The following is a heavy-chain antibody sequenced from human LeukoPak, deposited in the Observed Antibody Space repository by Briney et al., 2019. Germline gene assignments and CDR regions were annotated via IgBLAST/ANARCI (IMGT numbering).Heavy chain of an antibody. J-gene: IGHJ4*02. Sequence: GGSLRLSCAASGFIFSNYWMNWVRQTPGKGLEWVANIKKDGSEKYYVDSVRGRFTISRDNAKNSLYLQMNSLRAEDTAVYYCARDVSVLRYFDWFANYFDYWGQGTLVTVSS. CDR1: GFIFSNYW. CDR3: ARDVSVLRYFDWFANYFDY. V-gene: IGHV3-7*01. CDR2: IKKDGSEK. D-gene: IGHD3-9*01.